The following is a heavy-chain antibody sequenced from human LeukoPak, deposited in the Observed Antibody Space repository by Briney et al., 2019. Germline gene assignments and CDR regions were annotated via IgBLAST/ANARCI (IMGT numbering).Heavy chain of an antibody. Sequence: GGSLRLPCAASGFTFNSYSMSWVPQAPGQGLVGVSAVTGPGGSTYYADSVKGRFTISRDNPKNTLYLQMNSLRAADTAVYYSAQAADSSGYEYFRHWGQGTLVTVSS. CDR3: AQAADSSGYEYFRH. CDR1: GFTFNSYS. CDR2: VTGPGGST. D-gene: IGHD3-22*01. J-gene: IGHJ1*01. V-gene: IGHV3-23*01.